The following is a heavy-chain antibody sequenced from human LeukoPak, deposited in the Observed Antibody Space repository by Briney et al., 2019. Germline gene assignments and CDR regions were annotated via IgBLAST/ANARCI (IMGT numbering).Heavy chain of an antibody. J-gene: IGHJ4*02. CDR2: IRSKNYGGTA. Sequence: PGGSLRLSCTGSGFXFGDYAINWVRQAPGKGLEWVGFIRSKNYGGTAEYAASVKGRFTISRDDSRSIAYLQMNSLKTEDTAVYYCTRVIVATKDYWGQGTLVTVSS. D-gene: IGHD5-12*01. V-gene: IGHV3-49*04. CDR3: TRVIVATKDY. CDR1: GFXFGDYA.